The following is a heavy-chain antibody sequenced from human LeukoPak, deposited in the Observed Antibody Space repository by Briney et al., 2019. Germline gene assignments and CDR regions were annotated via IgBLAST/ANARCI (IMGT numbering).Heavy chain of an antibody. Sequence: SETLSLTCAVYGGSFSGYYWSWIRQPPGKGLEWIGEINHSGSTNYNPSLKSRVTISVDTSKNQFSLKLSSVTAADTAVYYCARLSPDQLRLLRIFDYWGQGTLVTVSS. CDR3: ARLSPDQLRLLRIFDY. CDR1: GGSFSGYY. D-gene: IGHD3-22*01. J-gene: IGHJ4*02. V-gene: IGHV4-34*01. CDR2: INHSGST.